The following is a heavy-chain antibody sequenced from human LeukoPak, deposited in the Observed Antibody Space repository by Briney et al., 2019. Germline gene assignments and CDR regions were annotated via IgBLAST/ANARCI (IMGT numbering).Heavy chain of an antibody. D-gene: IGHD3-22*01. CDR3: AVTPYSSGYCCDY. Sequence: GGSLRLSCAASGFTFSSYGMNWVRQAPGKGLEWVSYISGSSSTMDYTDSVKGRFTISRDNSKNTLYLQMNSLRAEDTAVYYCAVTPYSSGYCCDYWGQGTLVTVSS. CDR1: GFTFSSYG. V-gene: IGHV3-48*01. J-gene: IGHJ4*02. CDR2: ISGSSSTM.